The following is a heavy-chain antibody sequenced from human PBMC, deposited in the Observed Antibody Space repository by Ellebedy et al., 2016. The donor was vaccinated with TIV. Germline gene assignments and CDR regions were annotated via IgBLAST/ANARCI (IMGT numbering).Heavy chain of an antibody. CDR1: GFMFEDYA. Sequence: GGSLRLSCVASGFMFEDYALHWVRQLPGKGLEWVASISWNSGSIGYADSVRGRFTISRDNAKNSLYLEMSSLRVEDMALYYCAKGEGGYRYVYVDSWGQGTLVTVSS. CDR2: ISWNSGSI. CDR3: AKGEGGYRYVYVDS. D-gene: IGHD5-18*01. J-gene: IGHJ5*01. V-gene: IGHV3-9*03.